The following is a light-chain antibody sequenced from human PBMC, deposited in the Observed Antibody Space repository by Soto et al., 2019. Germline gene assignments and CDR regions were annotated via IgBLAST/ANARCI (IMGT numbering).Light chain of an antibody. J-gene: IGKJ1*01. V-gene: IGKV1-5*01. CDR2: DAS. Sequence: DIQMTQSPSSLSSSVWDRVTITCRSSQSISSYLNWYQQKPGKAPKLLIYDASTLESGVPSRFSGSGSGTEFTLTISSLQPDDFATYYCQHYSVVWSFGQGTKVDI. CDR3: QHYSVVWS. CDR1: QSISSY.